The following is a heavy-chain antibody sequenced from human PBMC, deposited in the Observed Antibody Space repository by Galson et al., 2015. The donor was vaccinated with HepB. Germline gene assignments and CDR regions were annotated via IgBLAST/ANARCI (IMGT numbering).Heavy chain of an antibody. D-gene: IGHD2/OR15-2a*01. V-gene: IGHV1-3*01. CDR1: GYTFTSYA. J-gene: IGHJ6*02. CDR3: ARDGGVPINSMPHYYYYYGMDV. CDR2: INAGNGNT. Sequence: SVKVSCKASGYTFTSYAMHWVRQAPGQRLEWMGWINAGNGNTKYSQKFQGRVTITRDTSASTAYMELSSLRSEDTAVYYCARDGGVPINSMPHYYYYYGMDVWGQGTTVTVSS.